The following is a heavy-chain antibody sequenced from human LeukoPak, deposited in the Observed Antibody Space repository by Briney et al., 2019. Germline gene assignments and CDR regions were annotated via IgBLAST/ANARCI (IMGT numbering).Heavy chain of an antibody. CDR1: GFTLSSYE. J-gene: IGHJ4*02. CDR2: ISSSSSTI. D-gene: IGHD7-27*01. CDR3: GRGHWGLDY. V-gene: IGHV3-48*01. Sequence: SGGSLRLSCAASGFTLSSYEMNWVRQAPGKGLEWVSYISSSSSTIYYADSVKGRFTISRDNAKNSLYLQMNSLRAEDTAVYYCGRGHWGLDYWGQGALVTVSS.